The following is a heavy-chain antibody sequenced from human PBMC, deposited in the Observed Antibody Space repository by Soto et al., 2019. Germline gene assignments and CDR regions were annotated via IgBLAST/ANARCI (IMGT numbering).Heavy chain of an antibody. D-gene: IGHD3-10*01. Sequence: PSETLSLTCAVYGGSFSGYYWSWIRQPPGKGLEWIGEINHSGSTNYNPSLKSRVTISVDTSKNQFSLKLSSVTAADTAVYYCARYPYGSGSPNYYYGMDVWGQGTTVTVSS. CDR2: INHSGST. J-gene: IGHJ6*02. CDR1: GGSFSGYY. CDR3: ARYPYGSGSPNYYYGMDV. V-gene: IGHV4-34*01.